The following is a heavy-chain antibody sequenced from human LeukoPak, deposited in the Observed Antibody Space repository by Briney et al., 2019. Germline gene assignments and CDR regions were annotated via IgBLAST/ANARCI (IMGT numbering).Heavy chain of an antibody. J-gene: IGHJ4*02. CDR1: GFTFSSYG. D-gene: IGHD1-14*01. Sequence: PGGSLRLSCGASGFTFSSYGMSWVRQAPGKGLEWVSTISNTAYNTYYADSVKGRFTISRDNANNLLCLQMNSLRGEDTAVYYCTRDRSRAEDDWGQGTLVTVSS. V-gene: IGHV3-21*01. CDR3: TRDRSRAEDD. CDR2: ISNTAYNT.